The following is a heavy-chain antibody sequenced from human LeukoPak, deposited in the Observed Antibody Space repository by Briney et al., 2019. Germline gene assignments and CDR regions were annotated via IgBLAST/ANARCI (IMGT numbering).Heavy chain of an antibody. J-gene: IGHJ6*03. Sequence: SETLSLTCTVSGGSISSYYWTWIRQPPGKGLEWIGYIYSSGNSNYNPSLKSRVTISVDTSRNQFSLKLSSVTAADTAVYYCARDARRPYYYGSGSYYNGPKLYYYYYMDVWGKGTTVTVSS. D-gene: IGHD3-10*01. CDR1: GGSISSYY. CDR3: ARDARRPYYYGSGSYYNGPKLYYYYYMDV. CDR2: IYSSGNS. V-gene: IGHV4-59*12.